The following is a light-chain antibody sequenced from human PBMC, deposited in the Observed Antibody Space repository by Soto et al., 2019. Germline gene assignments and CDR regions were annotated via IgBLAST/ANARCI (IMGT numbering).Light chain of an antibody. V-gene: IGKV3-20*01. CDR1: QSVSSNY. Sequence: EIVLTQSPGTLSLSPGEGGTLYCRASQSVSSNYLAWYQQKPGQSPRLVMYGTSTRAAGVPDRFSGSGSVTEFTLTISRLEPEDFAVYYWQQYGTSPNTFGQGTKVEIK. CDR2: GTS. CDR3: QQYGTSPNT. J-gene: IGKJ2*01.